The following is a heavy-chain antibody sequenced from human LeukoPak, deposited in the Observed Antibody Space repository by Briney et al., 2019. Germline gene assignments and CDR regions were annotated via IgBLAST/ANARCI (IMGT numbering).Heavy chain of an antibody. V-gene: IGHV3-30*18. CDR1: GFTFSSYG. CDR3: AKDFKDARYSGSYSTSGWYFDL. J-gene: IGHJ2*01. D-gene: IGHD1-26*01. Sequence: PGGSLRLSCAASGFTFSSYGMHWVRQAPGKGLEWVALISSDGSNKYYADSVKGRFTISRDNSKNTLYLQMNSLRAEDTAVYYCAKDFKDARYSGSYSTSGWYFDLWGRGTLVTVSS. CDR2: ISSDGSNK.